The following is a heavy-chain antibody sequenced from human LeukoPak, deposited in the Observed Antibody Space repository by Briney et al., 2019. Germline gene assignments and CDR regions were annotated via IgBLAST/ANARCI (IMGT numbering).Heavy chain of an antibody. Sequence: GGSLRLSCAASGFTFSSYGMPWVRQAPGEGLEWVAVISYDGSNKYYADSVKGRFTISRDNSKNTLYLQMNSLRAEDTAVYYCAKDLGGSYPIFDYWGQGTLVTVSS. J-gene: IGHJ4*02. CDR3: AKDLGGSYPIFDY. CDR2: ISYDGSNK. V-gene: IGHV3-30*18. CDR1: GFTFSSYG. D-gene: IGHD1-26*01.